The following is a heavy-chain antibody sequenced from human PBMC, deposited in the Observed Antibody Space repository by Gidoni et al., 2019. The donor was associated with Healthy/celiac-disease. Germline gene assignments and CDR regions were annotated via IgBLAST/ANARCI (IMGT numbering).Heavy chain of an antibody. D-gene: IGHD2-21*01. V-gene: IGHV3-48*03. J-gene: IGHJ4*02. CDR1: GFTFSSYE. Sequence: EVQLVESGGGLVQPGGSLRLSCAASGFTFSSYEMNWVRQAPGKGLDGVSSISSSVSTIYYADSVKGRFTISRDNAKNSLYLQMNSLRAEDTAVYYCARVLGWEGGFDYWGQGTLVTVSS. CDR2: ISSSVSTI. CDR3: ARVLGWEGGFDY.